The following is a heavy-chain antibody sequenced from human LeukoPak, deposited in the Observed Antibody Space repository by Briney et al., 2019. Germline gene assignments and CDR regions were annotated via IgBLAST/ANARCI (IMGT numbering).Heavy chain of an antibody. D-gene: IGHD3-22*01. CDR1: GGTFSSYA. CDR2: IIPIFGTA. J-gene: IGHJ4*02. CDR3: ARGYDSSGYYFDY. Sequence: ASVKVSCKASGGTFSSYAISWVRQAPGQGLEWMGGIIPIFGTANYAQKFQGRVTITADNSTSTAYMELSSLRSEDTAVYYCARGYDSSGYYFDYWGQGTLVTVSS. V-gene: IGHV1-69*06.